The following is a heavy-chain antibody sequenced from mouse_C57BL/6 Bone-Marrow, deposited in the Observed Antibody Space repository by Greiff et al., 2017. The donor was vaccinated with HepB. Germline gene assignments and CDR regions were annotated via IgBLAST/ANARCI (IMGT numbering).Heavy chain of an antibody. CDR1: EYEFPSHD. Sequence: EVKLMESGGGLVQPGESLKLSCESNEYEFPSHDMSWVRKTPEKRLELVAAINSDGGSTYYPDTMERRFIISRDNTKKTLYLQMSSRRSEDTALYYCARQGVRGYFDVWGTGTTVTVSS. V-gene: IGHV5-2*01. CDR2: INSDGGST. CDR3: ARQGVRGYFDV. J-gene: IGHJ1*03. D-gene: IGHD2-14*01.